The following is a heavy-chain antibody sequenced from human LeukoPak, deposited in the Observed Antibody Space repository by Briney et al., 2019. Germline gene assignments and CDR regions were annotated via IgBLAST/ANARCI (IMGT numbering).Heavy chain of an antibody. V-gene: IGHV4-4*07. CDR2: IYTSGTT. J-gene: IGHJ4*02. CDR1: GGSISSYY. CDR3: ARGDYYDSSGYQSPSFDY. D-gene: IGHD3-22*01. Sequence: PSGTLSLTCTVSGGSISSYYWSWIRQPAGKGLEWIGRIYTSGTTHYNPSLKSRVTISVDTSKNQFSLKLSSVTAADTAVYYCARGDYYDSSGYQSPSFDYWGQGTLVTVSS.